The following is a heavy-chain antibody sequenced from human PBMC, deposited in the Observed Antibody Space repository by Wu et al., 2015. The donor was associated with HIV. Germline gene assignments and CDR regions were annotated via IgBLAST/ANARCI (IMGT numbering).Heavy chain of an antibody. Sequence: QVQLVQSGAEVKKPGSSVTVSCKASGDTFSTSAITWVRQAPGQGLEWMGNIILIFGTPNYAQNFQGRVTITADESSSTAYMELSSLRSEDAAVYYCATDGDYMSGSVYWGQGTVVTVSS. CDR1: GDTFSTSA. D-gene: IGHD5-12*01. CDR3: ATDGDYMSGSVY. CDR2: IILIFGTP. V-gene: IGHV1-69*15. J-gene: IGHJ4*02.